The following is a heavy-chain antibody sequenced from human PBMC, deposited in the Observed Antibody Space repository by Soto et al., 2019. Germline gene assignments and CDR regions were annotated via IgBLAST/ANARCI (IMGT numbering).Heavy chain of an antibody. CDR3: ARANWYSEY. D-gene: IGHD7-27*01. Sequence: QVQLQESGPGLVKPSETLSLTCTVSGGSISNHYWSWIRQPPGKGLEWIGYLYYNGNTNYTPSLKSRVTMSVDKSKNQISLKLSSVTAEDTAVSYCARANWYSEYWGQGTLVTVSS. CDR2: LYYNGNT. CDR1: GGSISNHY. V-gene: IGHV4-59*11. J-gene: IGHJ4*02.